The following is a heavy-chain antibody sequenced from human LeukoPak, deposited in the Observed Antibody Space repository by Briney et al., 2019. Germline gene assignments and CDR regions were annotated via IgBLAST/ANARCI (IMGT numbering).Heavy chain of an antibody. CDR3: ARDKERAQGI. J-gene: IGHJ3*02. D-gene: IGHD5-24*01. CDR1: GFTVSRNY. Sequence: GGALRLSWAAPGFTVSRNYMSWVRQAPGEGLGGVSVIYSGGSTYYADSVKGRFTISRDNSKNTLYLQMNSLRAEDTAVYYCARDKERAQGIWGQGTMVTVSS. V-gene: IGHV3-53*05. CDR2: IYSGGST.